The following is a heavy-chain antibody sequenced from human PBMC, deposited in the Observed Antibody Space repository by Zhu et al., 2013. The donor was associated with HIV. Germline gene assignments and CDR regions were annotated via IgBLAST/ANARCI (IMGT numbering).Heavy chain of an antibody. J-gene: IGHJ4*02. D-gene: IGHD2-15*01. CDR2: IIPIFGTA. Sequence: VQLVQSGAEVKKPGSSVKVSCKASGGTFSSYAISWVRQAPGQGLEWMGGIIPIFGTANYAQKFQGRVTITADESTSTAYMELSSLRSEDTAVYYCARHSTYCSGGSCYPGFDYWGQGTLVTVSS. V-gene: IGHV1-69*01. CDR3: ARHSTYCSGGSCYPGFDY. CDR1: GGTFSSYA.